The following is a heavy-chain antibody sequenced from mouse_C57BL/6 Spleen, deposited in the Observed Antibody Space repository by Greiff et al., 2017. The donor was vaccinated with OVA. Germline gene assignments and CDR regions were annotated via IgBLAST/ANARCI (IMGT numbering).Heavy chain of an antibody. J-gene: IGHJ4*01. Sequence: EVQLQQSGPELVKPGASVKISCKASGYTFTDYYMNWVKQSHGKSLEWIGDINPNNGGTSYNQKFKGKATLTVDKYSSTAYMELRSLTSEDSAVYYCAQAMDYWGQGTSVTVSS. CDR1: GYTFTDYY. V-gene: IGHV1-26*01. CDR3: AQAMDY. CDR2: INPNNGGT.